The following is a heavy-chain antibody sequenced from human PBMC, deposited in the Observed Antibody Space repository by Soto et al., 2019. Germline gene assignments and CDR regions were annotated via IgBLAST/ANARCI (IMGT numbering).Heavy chain of an antibody. CDR3: ARDLGQQLVGAYYMDV. CDR2: IIPILGIA. Sequence: GASVKVSCKASGGTFSSYTISWVRQAPGQGLEWMGGIIPILGIANYAQKFQGRVTITADKSTSTAYMELSSLRSEDTAVYYCARDLGQQLVGAYYMDVWGKGTTVTVSS. J-gene: IGHJ6*03. D-gene: IGHD6-13*01. V-gene: IGHV1-69*10. CDR1: GGTFSSYT.